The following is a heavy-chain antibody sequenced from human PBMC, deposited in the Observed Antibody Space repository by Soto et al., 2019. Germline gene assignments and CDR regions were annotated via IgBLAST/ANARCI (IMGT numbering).Heavy chain of an antibody. CDR3: ARGHYDSSGYYHWYFDY. V-gene: IGHV1-69*13. Sequence: ASVKVSCKASGGTFSSYAISWVRQAPGQGLEWMGGIIPIFGTANYAQKFQGRVTITADESTSTAYMELSSLRSEDTAVYYCARGHYDSSGYYHWYFDYWGQGTLVTVSS. CDR2: IIPIFGTA. D-gene: IGHD3-22*01. CDR1: GGTFSSYA. J-gene: IGHJ4*02.